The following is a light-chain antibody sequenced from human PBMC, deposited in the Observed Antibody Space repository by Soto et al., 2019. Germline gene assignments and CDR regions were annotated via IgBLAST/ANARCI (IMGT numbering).Light chain of an antibody. CDR2: DAS. CDR1: QSISSY. CDR3: QQSYSTPWT. V-gene: IGKV1-39*01. Sequence: DIQMTQSPSSLSASVGDRVTITCRASQSISSYLNWYQQKPGKAPELLIYDASTLESGVPSRFSGSGSGTELTITISSLQPDDFETYDCQQSYSTPWTFGQGTKVDIK. J-gene: IGKJ1*01.